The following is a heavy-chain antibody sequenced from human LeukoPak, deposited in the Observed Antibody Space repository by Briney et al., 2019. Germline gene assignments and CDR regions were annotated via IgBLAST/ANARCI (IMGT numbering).Heavy chain of an antibody. CDR1: GYSFSNYW. J-gene: IGHJ6*03. CDR2: IYPGDSDT. Sequence: GESLKISCMGSGYSFSNYWIGWVRQMPGKGLEWMGIIYPGDSDTRYSPSFQGQVTISADKSISTAYLQWSSLRASDTAMYYCARGIGYYYYYMDVWGKGTTVTVSS. CDR3: ARGIGYYYYYMDV. D-gene: IGHD2/OR15-2a*01. V-gene: IGHV5-51*01.